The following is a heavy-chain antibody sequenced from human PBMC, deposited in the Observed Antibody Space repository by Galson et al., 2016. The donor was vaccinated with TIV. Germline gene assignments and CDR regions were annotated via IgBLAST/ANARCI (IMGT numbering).Heavy chain of an antibody. CDR3: ATVAWFPGLSLDN. J-gene: IGHJ4*02. CDR1: GNSLNELA. V-gene: IGHV1-24*01. CDR2: FDPEVFKT. Sequence: SVKVSCKVSGNSLNELAMHWVRQAPGKGLEWMGGFDPEVFKTVYPQKFQGRVTMTADTYRDTAYMELGSLRIEDTAVYYCATVAWFPGLSLDNWGQGTLVTVSS. D-gene: IGHD2/OR15-2a*01.